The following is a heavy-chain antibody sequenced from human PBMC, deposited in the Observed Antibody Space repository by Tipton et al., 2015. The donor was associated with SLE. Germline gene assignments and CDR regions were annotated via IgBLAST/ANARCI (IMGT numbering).Heavy chain of an antibody. CDR2: IHYSGST. D-gene: IGHD6-19*01. V-gene: IGHV4-59*12. CDR1: GGSISSYY. J-gene: IGHJ5*02. CDR3: ARGRGQYSSGWYGGSNWFDP. Sequence: TLSLTCTVSGGSISSYYWSWIRQPPGKGLEWIGYIHYSGSTNYNPSLKSRVTMSVDTSKNQFSLKLSSVTAADTAVYYCARGRGQYSSGWYGGSNWFDPWGQGTLVTVSS.